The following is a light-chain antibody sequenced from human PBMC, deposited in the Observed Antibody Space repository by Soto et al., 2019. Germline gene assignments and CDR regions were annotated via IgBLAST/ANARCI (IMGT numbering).Light chain of an antibody. V-gene: IGKV1-39*01. J-gene: IGKJ1*01. CDR2: AAS. CDR1: QSISSY. CDR3: QQSFSAPWT. Sequence: DIQMTQSPSSLSASVGDRVTITCRASQSISSYLNWYQQKPGKVPKLLIYAASSLQGGVPSRFSGSGSGTDFTLTIRSLPPEHFAPYSCQQSFSAPWTFGQGTKVDI.